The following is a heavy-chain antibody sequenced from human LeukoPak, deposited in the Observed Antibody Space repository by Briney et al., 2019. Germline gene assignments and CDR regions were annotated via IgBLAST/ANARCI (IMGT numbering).Heavy chain of an antibody. CDR2: IHQDGSQE. D-gene: IGHD1-26*01. J-gene: IGHJ4*02. V-gene: IGHV3-7*03. Sequence: GGSLRLSCAASGFTFTSHWMAWVRQAPGKGLEWVADIHQDGSQEYYVDSVKGRFTLSRDNAKNSLYLQMNSLRAEDTAVYYCARYGGSYLDYWGQGTLVTVSS. CDR3: ARYGGSYLDY. CDR1: GFTFTSHW.